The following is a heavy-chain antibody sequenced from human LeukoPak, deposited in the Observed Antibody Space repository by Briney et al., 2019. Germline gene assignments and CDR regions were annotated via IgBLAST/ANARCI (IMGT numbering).Heavy chain of an antibody. CDR3: ARGVTTGVYYYGMDV. CDR1: GYTFTSYG. Sequence: ASVKVSCKASGYTFTSYGISWVRQAPGQGLEWMGWISAYNGNTNYAQKLQGRVTMTTDTSTSTAYMELRSLRSDDTAVYYCARGVTTGVYYYGMDVWGQGTTVTVSS. CDR2: ISAYNGNT. J-gene: IGHJ6*02. D-gene: IGHD4-17*01. V-gene: IGHV1-18*01.